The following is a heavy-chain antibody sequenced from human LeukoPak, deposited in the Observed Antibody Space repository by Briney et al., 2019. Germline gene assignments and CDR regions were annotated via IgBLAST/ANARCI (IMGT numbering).Heavy chain of an antibody. Sequence: GGSLRLSCAASGFTFDDYVMNWVRQVPGKGLEWVSAISGSGGSTYYADPVKGRFTISRDNSKNTLYLQMNSLRAEDTAVYYCANDLKATMVRGVIRYDYWGQGTLVTVSS. V-gene: IGHV3-23*01. CDR1: GFTFDDYV. J-gene: IGHJ4*02. CDR2: ISGSGGST. CDR3: ANDLKATMVRGVIRYDY. D-gene: IGHD3-10*01.